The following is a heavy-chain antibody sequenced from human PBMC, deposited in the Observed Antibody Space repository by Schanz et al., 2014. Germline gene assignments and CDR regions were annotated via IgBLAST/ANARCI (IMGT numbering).Heavy chain of an antibody. J-gene: IGHJ4*02. D-gene: IGHD5-12*01. CDR2: ISAHNGNT. V-gene: IGHV1-18*04. Sequence: QVQLVQSGAEVKKPGASVKVSCKASGYTFSSYGITWVRQAPGQGLEWMGWISAHNGNTNYAQKLQGRVSMTTDTSTNTAYMELRRLRSADTAVYYCARDPGAGWLQNLGDFDYWGQGTLVTVSS. CDR3: ARDPGAGWLQNLGDFDY. CDR1: GYTFSSYG.